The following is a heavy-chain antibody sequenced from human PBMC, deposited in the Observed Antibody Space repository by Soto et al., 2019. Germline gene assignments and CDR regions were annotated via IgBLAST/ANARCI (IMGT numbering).Heavy chain of an antibody. D-gene: IGHD3-22*01. CDR1: GLAFSSYG. CDR3: ARWDSRDAFDI. CDR2: IWYDGSNK. J-gene: IGHJ3*02. V-gene: IGHV3-33*01. Sequence: GGSLRLSCAASGLAFSSYGMHWVRQAPGKGLEWVAVIWYDGSNKYYADSVKGRFTISRDNSKNTLYLQMNSLRAEDTAVYYCARWDSRDAFDIWGQGTIVTVSS.